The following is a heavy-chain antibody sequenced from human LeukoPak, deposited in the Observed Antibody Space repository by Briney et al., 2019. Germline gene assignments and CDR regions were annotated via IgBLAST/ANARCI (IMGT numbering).Heavy chain of an antibody. D-gene: IGHD2-2*01. CDR1: GGSISSSSYY. CDR3: ARVVRVLTYYFDY. J-gene: IGHJ4*02. V-gene: IGHV4-39*07. CDR2: IYYSGST. Sequence: SETLSLTCTVSGGSISSSSYYWGWIRQPPGKGLEWIGSIYYSGSTYYNPSLKSRVTISVDTSKNQFSLKLSSVTAADTAVYCCARVVRVLTYYFDYWGQGTLVTVSS.